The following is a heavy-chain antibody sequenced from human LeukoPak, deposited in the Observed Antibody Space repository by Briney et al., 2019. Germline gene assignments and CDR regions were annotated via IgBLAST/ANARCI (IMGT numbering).Heavy chain of an antibody. J-gene: IGHJ4*02. V-gene: IGHV4-59*01. D-gene: IGHD6-19*01. CDR1: GGSISNYY. CDR2: IHYSGST. Sequence: TSETLSLTCTVSGGSISNYYWSWIRQAPGKGLEWIGYIHYSGSTNYNSSLKSRVTISVDTSKNQFSLKLSSVTAADTAVYYCARISSGWAEYYLDHWGQGTLVTVSS. CDR3: ARISSGWAEYYLDH.